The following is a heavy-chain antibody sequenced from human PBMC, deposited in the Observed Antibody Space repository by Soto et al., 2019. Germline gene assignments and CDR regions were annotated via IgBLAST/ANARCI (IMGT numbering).Heavy chain of an antibody. Sequence: GGSLRLSCAASGFTFSYYNMNWVRQAPGKGPEWVSNIRTSGSDVYYADSVKGRFTVSRDNAKNSLYLQMHSLRVEDTAVYYCARDQDWSFDYWGQGTLVTVSS. D-gene: IGHD3-9*01. V-gene: IGHV3-21*06. CDR1: GFTFSYYN. CDR2: IRTSGSDV. J-gene: IGHJ4*02. CDR3: ARDQDWSFDY.